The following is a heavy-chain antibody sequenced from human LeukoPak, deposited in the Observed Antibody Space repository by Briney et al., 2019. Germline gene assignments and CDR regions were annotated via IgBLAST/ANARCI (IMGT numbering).Heavy chain of an antibody. CDR1: GFTCSSYW. CDR2: IKQDGSEK. Sequence: GGSLRLSCAASGFTCSSYWMSWVRQAPGKGLEWVANIKQDGSEKYYVDSVKGRFTISRDNAKNSLYLQMNSLRAEDTAVYYCARDGRLITFGGIIAGAFDIWGQGTMVTVSS. V-gene: IGHV3-7*01. CDR3: ARDGRLITFGGIIAGAFDI. D-gene: IGHD3-16*02. J-gene: IGHJ3*02.